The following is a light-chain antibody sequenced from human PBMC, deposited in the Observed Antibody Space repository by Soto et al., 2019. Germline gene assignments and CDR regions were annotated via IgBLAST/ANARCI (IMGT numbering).Light chain of an antibody. Sequence: QSVLTQPPSVSGAPGQRVTISCTVSSSNIGAHYYIHWYQQLPGTAPKLLLYGNSNRPSGVPDRVSGSKSGTAASLAITGLQAEDEADYYCQSYDSSLSGSVFGGGTELTVL. J-gene: IGLJ3*02. CDR2: GNS. CDR3: QSYDSSLSGSV. V-gene: IGLV1-40*01. CDR1: SSNIGAHYY.